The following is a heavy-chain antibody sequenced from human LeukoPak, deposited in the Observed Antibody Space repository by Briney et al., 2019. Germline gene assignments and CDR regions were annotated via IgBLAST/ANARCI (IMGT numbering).Heavy chain of an antibody. V-gene: IGHV2-70*17. CDR1: GLSITPNAMS. J-gene: IGHJ6*02. D-gene: IGHD5-12*01. CDR3: ARMRGGFDYYYYYGLDV. Sequence: SGPTLVHPTPPLTLTCTLSGLSITPNAMSVSWIRHSPGKALEWLAPIDWDGDKFYFPAQQTRLTISKDTSSSEVVLTMTNMDPVDTGTYYCARMRGGFDYYYYYGLDVWGQGTTVSVSS. CDR2: IDWDGDK.